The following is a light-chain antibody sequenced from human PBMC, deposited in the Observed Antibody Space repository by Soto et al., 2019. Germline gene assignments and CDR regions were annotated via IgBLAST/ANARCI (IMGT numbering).Light chain of an antibody. Sequence: EIVLTQSPGTLSVSPGERATLSCRASQTINSDYLAWYQQKPGQAPSLLIYGTSSRATGIPDRFSGSGSGTAFTLTISRLEPEDSAIYYCQQYGSGTFGQGTKVEIK. CDR3: QQYGSGT. CDR2: GTS. CDR1: QTINSDY. J-gene: IGKJ1*01. V-gene: IGKV3-20*01.